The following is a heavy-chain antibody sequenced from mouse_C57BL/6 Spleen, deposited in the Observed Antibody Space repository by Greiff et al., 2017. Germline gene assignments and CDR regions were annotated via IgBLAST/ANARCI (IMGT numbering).Heavy chain of an antibody. CDR1: GYTFTDYN. CDR2: INPNNGGT. J-gene: IGHJ3*01. D-gene: IGHD2-4*01. Sequence: EVQLQQSGPELVKPGASVKMSCKASGYTFTDYNMHWVKQSHGKSLEWIGYINPNNGGTSYNQKFKGKATLTVNKSSSTAYMELRSLTSEDSAVYYCARSHDYDGAWFAYWGQGTLVTVSA. V-gene: IGHV1-22*01. CDR3: ARSHDYDGAWFAY.